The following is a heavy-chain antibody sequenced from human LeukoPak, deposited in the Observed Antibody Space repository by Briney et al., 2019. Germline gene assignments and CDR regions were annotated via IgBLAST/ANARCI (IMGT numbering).Heavy chain of an antibody. V-gene: IGHV1-18*01. CDR2: ISAYNGNT. Sequence: ASVKVSCKASGYTFTSNGISWVRQAPGQGLEWMVWISAYNGNTDYAQKLQGRVTMTTDTSTSTAYMELRSLRSEDTAVYYCARDSSGSYRRPPYYYYYYMDVWGKGTTVTISS. D-gene: IGHD1-26*01. CDR1: GYTFTSNG. CDR3: ARDSSGSYRRPPYYYYYYMDV. J-gene: IGHJ6*03.